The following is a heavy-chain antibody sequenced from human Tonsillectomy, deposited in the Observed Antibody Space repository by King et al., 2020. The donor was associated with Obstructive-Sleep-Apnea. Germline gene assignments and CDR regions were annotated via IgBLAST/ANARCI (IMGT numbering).Heavy chain of an antibody. J-gene: IGHJ4*02. V-gene: IGHV3-30-3*01. CDR1: GFTFSSYA. CDR3: ARENYGNFYFDY. Sequence: QVQLVESGGGVVQPGRSLRLSCAASGFTFSSYAMHWVRQAPGKGLEWVAVKSYDGSNEFYADSVKGRFTISRDNSKNTLYLQMNSRRAEDTAVYYCARENYGNFYFDYWGQGSLVTVSS. CDR2: KSYDGSNE. D-gene: IGHD4-11*01.